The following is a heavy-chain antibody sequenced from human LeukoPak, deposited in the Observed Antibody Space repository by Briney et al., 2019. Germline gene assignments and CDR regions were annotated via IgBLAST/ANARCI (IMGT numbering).Heavy chain of an antibody. Sequence: SETLSLTCTVSGGSISSYYWSWIRQPAGKGLEWIGRIYTSGSTNYNPSLKSRVTMSVDTSKDQFSLKLSSVTAADTAVYYCARWYCSSTSCYADYWGQGTLVTVSS. CDR1: GGSISSYY. V-gene: IGHV4-4*07. CDR3: ARWYCSSTSCYADY. D-gene: IGHD2-2*01. J-gene: IGHJ4*02. CDR2: IYTSGST.